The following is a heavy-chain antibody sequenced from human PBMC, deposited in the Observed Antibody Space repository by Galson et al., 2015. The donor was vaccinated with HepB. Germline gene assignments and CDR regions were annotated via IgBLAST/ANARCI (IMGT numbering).Heavy chain of an antibody. V-gene: IGHV3-15*01. CDR2: IKSKTHGGTT. D-gene: IGHD1-7*01. CDR3: TTWNWNYEDY. CDR1: GFTFTNAW. Sequence: SLRLSCAASGFTFTNAWMTWVRQAPGKGLGWVGRIKSKTHGGTTDYAAPVKGTFTISRDDSKNTLYLQMNSLKTEDTAVYYFTTWNWNYEDYWGQGTLFTVSS. J-gene: IGHJ4*02.